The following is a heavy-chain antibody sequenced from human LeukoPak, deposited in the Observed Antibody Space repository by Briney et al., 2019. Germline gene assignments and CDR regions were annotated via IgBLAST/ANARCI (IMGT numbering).Heavy chain of an antibody. J-gene: IGHJ4*02. CDR2: IYYSGST. V-gene: IGHV4-59*12. CDR3: ARDLRGYGDFVDY. D-gene: IGHD4-17*01. Sequence: SETLSLTCTVSGGFISSYYWSWIRQPPGEGLEWIGYIYYSGSTNYNPSLKSRVTISVDTSKNQFSLKLSSVTAADTAVYYCARDLRGYGDFVDYWGQGTLVTVSS. CDR1: GGFISSYY.